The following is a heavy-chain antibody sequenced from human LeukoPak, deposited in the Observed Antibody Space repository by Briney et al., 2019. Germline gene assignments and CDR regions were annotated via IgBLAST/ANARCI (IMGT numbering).Heavy chain of an antibody. D-gene: IGHD2-2*03. V-gene: IGHV3-21*06. CDR1: GFTFSNYN. J-gene: IGHJ3*02. CDR2: ISTSDTYI. CDR3: TRDLDISIRAFDI. Sequence: PGGSLRLSCAASGFTFSNYNLNWVRQAPGKGLEWVSFISTSDTYIQYADSLKGRFTISRDNAKSSLYLQMNSLRAEDTAVYFCTRDLDISIRAFDIWGRGTMVTVSS.